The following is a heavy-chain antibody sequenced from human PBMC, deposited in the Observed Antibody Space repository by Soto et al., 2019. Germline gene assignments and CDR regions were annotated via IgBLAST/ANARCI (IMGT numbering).Heavy chain of an antibody. CDR3: ARFWEPHLGTQGHAFDI. CDR2: ISAYNGNT. Sequence: QVQLVQSGAEVKKPGASVKASCKASGYTFTSYGISWVRQAPGQGLEWMGWISAYNGNTNYAQKLQGRVTMTTDTSTSTAYMELRSLRSDDTAVYYCARFWEPHLGTQGHAFDIWGQGTMVTVSS. V-gene: IGHV1-18*01. J-gene: IGHJ3*02. D-gene: IGHD1-26*01. CDR1: GYTFTSYG.